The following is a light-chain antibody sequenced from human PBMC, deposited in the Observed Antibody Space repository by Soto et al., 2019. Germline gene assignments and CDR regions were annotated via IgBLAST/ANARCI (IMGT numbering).Light chain of an antibody. CDR1: QSVLFSAKNRNY. Sequence: DIVMTQSPDSLTVSLGERATINCKSSQSVLFSAKNRNYLSWYQQKRGQPPKLLIYWASTRESGVPDRISGSGSGTNFTLTISGLQAEDGAVYYCLQHYSFPRTFGQGTKVEI. CDR3: LQHYSFPRT. V-gene: IGKV4-1*01. CDR2: WAS. J-gene: IGKJ1*01.